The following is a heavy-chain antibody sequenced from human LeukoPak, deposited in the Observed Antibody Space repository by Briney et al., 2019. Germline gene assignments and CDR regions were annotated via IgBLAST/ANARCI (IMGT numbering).Heavy chain of an antibody. CDR2: IKQGGDET. D-gene: IGHD3-22*01. Sequence: GGSLRLSCVASGFTFSNFWMSWVRQAPGKGPEWVANIKQGGDETYYLDSVKGRFTVSRDNAKNSPYLQMNTLRAEDTAVYYCARDPQYSYDDTGTFDSWGQGTLVTVSS. CDR1: GFTFSNFW. CDR3: ARDPQYSYDDTGTFDS. J-gene: IGHJ4*02. V-gene: IGHV3-7*01.